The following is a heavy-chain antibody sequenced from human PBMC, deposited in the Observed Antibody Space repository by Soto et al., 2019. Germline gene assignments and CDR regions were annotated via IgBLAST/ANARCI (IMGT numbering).Heavy chain of an antibody. Sequence: PSETLSLTCAVYGGSFGGYYWSWIRQPPGKGLEWIGEINHSGSTNYNPSLKSRVTISVDTSKNQFSLKLSSVTAADTAVYYCARVSYDFWTPPPYYYYYYGMDVWGQGTTVTGSS. CDR2: INHSGST. CDR3: ARVSYDFWTPPPYYYYYYGMDV. CDR1: GGSFGGYY. D-gene: IGHD3-3*01. J-gene: IGHJ6*02. V-gene: IGHV4-34*01.